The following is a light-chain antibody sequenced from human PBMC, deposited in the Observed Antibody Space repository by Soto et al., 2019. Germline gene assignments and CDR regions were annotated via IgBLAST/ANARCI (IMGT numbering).Light chain of an antibody. CDR1: QSLLYRSNNNNY. CDR3: QKYSDPPPT. J-gene: IGKJ4*01. CDR2: WAS. V-gene: IGKV4-1*01. Sequence: DIVMTQSPDSLAVSLGERATIYCKSRQSLLYRSNNNNYLAWYQQKPGQPPKLLIYWASTRQSGVPDRFSGSGSVTYFTLTINSLQAEDVAFSSCQKYSDPPPTFGGGTKVEIK.